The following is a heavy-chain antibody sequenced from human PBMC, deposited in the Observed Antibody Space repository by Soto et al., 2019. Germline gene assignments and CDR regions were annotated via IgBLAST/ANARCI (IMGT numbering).Heavy chain of an antibody. CDR1: GDSVSSNSAA. Sequence: PSQTLSLTCDLSGDSVSSNSAAWNWIRQSPSRGLEWLGRTYYRSKWYNEYALSVKSRITINPDTSKNQFSLQLRSVTPEDTAVYYCARGQWVDFDYWGQGTLVTVSS. J-gene: IGHJ4*02. CDR3: ARGQWVDFDY. V-gene: IGHV6-1*01. D-gene: IGHD6-19*01. CDR2: TYYRSKWYN.